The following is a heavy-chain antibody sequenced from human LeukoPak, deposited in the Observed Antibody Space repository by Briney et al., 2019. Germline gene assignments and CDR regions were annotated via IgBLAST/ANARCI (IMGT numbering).Heavy chain of an antibody. D-gene: IGHD3-10*01. CDR1: GGSFSGYY. CDR3: ARGRITMVRGVIPFDY. Sequence: SETLSLTCAVYGGSFSGYYWSWIRQPPGKGLEWIGETNHSGSTNYNPSLKSRVTISVDTSKNQFSLKLSSVTAADTAVYYCARGRITMVRGVIPFDYWGQGTLVTVSS. CDR2: TNHSGST. J-gene: IGHJ4*02. V-gene: IGHV4-34*01.